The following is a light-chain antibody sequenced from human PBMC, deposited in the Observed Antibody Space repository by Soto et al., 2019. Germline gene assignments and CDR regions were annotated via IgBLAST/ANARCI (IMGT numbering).Light chain of an antibody. CDR2: GAS. CDR1: QSVNSN. V-gene: IGKV3-15*01. J-gene: IGKJ4*01. Sequence: EIAMTQSPATLSVSPGERATLSCRASQSVNSNLAWYQQKPGQAPRLLIYGASTRATGIPARFSGSASGTEFAFTISSLQSEDFAVYYCQQYNNWPLTFGGGTKVEIK. CDR3: QQYNNWPLT.